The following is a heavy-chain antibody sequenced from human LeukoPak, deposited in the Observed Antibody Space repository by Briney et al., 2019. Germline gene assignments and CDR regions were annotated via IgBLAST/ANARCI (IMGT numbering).Heavy chain of an antibody. CDR2: INSDGSST. D-gene: IGHD4-17*01. Sequence: GGSLRLSCAASGFTFSNYWMHWVPQAPGKGLVWVSRINSDGSSTSYADSVKGRFSISRDNAKNTLYLQMNSLRAEDTAVYYCLPLTVTNAFGIWGQGTMVTVSS. J-gene: IGHJ3*02. V-gene: IGHV3-74*01. CDR1: GFTFSNYW. CDR3: LPLTVTNAFGI.